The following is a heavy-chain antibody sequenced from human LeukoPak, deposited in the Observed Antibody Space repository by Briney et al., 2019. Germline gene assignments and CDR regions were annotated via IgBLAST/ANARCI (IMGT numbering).Heavy chain of an antibody. Sequence: SETLSLTCAVYGGSFSGYYWSWIRQPPGKGLEWIGEINHSGSTNYNPSLKSRVTTSVDTSKNQFSLKLSSVTAADTAVYYCARGLRGQTYYFDYWGQGTLVTVSS. J-gene: IGHJ4*02. CDR1: GGSFSGYY. V-gene: IGHV4-34*01. CDR2: INHSGST. D-gene: IGHD3-10*01. CDR3: ARGLRGQTYYFDY.